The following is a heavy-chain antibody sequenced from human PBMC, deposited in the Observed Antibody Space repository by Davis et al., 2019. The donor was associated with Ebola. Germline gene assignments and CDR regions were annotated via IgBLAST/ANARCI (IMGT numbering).Heavy chain of an antibody. CDR1: GFTFSSYA. D-gene: IGHD3-22*01. Sequence: PGGSLRLSCAASGFTFSSYAMSWVRQAPGKGLEWVSAISGSGGTTFYADSVKGRFTISRDNSKNTLYLQMNSLRAEDTAIYYCATGDNRAYPDVSYWCQGTLVTVSS. J-gene: IGHJ4*02. CDR3: ATGDNRAYPDVSY. V-gene: IGHV3-23*01. CDR2: ISGSGGTT.